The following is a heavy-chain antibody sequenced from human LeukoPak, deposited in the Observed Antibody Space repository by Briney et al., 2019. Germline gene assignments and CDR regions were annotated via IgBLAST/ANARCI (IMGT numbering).Heavy chain of an antibody. J-gene: IGHJ3*02. Sequence: SETLSLTCTVSGGSISTSNYYWGWIRQPPGKGLEWIGNIFYSGSTYYSPSLKSRVTISVDTSKNQFSLKLSSVTAADTAVYYCASYGNAFDIWGQGTMVTVSS. V-gene: IGHV4-39*07. CDR2: IFYSGST. CDR1: GGSISTSNYY. D-gene: IGHD4-17*01. CDR3: ASYGNAFDI.